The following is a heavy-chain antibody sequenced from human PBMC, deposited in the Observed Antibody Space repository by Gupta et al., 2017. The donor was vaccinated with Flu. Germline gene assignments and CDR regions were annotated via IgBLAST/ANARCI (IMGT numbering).Heavy chain of an antibody. CDR1: GGTSSNYA. Sequence: QVQLVQSGAEVKKPGSSVKVSCKASGGTSSNYAISWVRQAPGQGLEWMGGIVPIFGTTNYAQKFQGRVTITTDKSTSTAYMELSSLRSEDTAVYYCATKSQLWLRWSNYYMDVWCKGTTVTVSS. D-gene: IGHD5-18*01. CDR3: ATKSQLWLRWSNYYMDV. CDR2: IVPIFGTT. J-gene: IGHJ6*03. V-gene: IGHV1-69*06.